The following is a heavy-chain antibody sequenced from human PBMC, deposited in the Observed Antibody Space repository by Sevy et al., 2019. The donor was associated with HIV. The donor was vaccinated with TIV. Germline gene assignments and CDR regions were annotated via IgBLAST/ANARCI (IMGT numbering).Heavy chain of an antibody. Sequence: GGSLRLSCAASGFTFSSYDMSWVRQAPGKGLEWVSVISGSGFSTYYADSVKGRFTISRDNSKNTLYLQLNGLRAEDTAVYYWAKSMGGFDAFDIWGQGTMVTVSS. V-gene: IGHV3-23*01. CDR1: GFTFSSYD. J-gene: IGHJ3*02. CDR3: AKSMGGFDAFDI. D-gene: IGHD6-25*01. CDR2: ISGSGFST.